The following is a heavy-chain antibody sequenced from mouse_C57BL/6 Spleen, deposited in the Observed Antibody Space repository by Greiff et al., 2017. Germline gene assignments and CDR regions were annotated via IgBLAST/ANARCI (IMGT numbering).Heavy chain of an antibody. CDR1: GYTFTSYW. V-gene: IGHV1-50*01. J-gene: IGHJ2*01. CDR3: ARFGNYYGSSWGYFDY. Sequence: QVQLQQPGAELVKPGASVKLSCKASGYTFTSYWMQWVKQRPGQGLAWIGEIDPSDSSTTYNQTFKGKATLTVDTSSSTAYMQLSSLTSEDSAVYYCARFGNYYGSSWGYFDYWGQGTTLTVSS. CDR2: IDPSDSST. D-gene: IGHD1-1*01.